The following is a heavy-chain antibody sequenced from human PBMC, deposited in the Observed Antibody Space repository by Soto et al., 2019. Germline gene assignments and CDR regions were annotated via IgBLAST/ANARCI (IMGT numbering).Heavy chain of an antibody. J-gene: IGHJ6*02. V-gene: IGHV3-21*01. CDR2: IRGFSPYT. CDR3: ASPRGYDAHDYYYNAMDV. CDR1: GFTFRTYT. D-gene: IGHD2-15*01. Sequence: GGSLRLSCISPGFTFRTYTMNWVRQAPGKGLEWVSGIRGFSPYTFYAESVKGRFTISRDNAKNSLYLQMNSLRAEDTAVYYCASPRGYDAHDYYYNAMDVWGQGTTVTVSS.